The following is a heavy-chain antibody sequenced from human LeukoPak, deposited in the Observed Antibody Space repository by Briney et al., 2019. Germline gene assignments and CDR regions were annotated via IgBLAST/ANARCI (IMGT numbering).Heavy chain of an antibody. CDR3: AREEAAGSLDY. V-gene: IGHV3-30*03. CDR2: ISYDGSNK. CDR1: GFTFSSYG. D-gene: IGHD6-13*01. J-gene: IGHJ4*02. Sequence: GGSLRLSCAASGFTFSSYGMHWVRQAPGKGLEWVAVISYDGSNKYYADSVKGRFTISRDNSKNTLYLQMNSLRAEDTAVYYCAREEAAGSLDYWGQGTLVTVSS.